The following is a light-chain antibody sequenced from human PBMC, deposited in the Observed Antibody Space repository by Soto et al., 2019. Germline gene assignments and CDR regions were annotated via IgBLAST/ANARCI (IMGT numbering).Light chain of an antibody. CDR1: QSVSSS. Sequence: EIVLSQSPANQSLYPGERATLSCRASQSVSSSLAWYQQKPGQAPRLLIYDASNRATGIPARFSGSGSGTDFTLTISSLEPEDFAVYYCQQRNNWRPEWTFGRGTKVDSK. CDR3: QQRNNWRPEWT. V-gene: IGKV3-11*01. J-gene: IGKJ1*01. CDR2: DAS.